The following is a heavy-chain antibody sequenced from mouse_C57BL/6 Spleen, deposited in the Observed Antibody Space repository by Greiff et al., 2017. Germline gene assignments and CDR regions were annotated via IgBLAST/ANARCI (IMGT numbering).Heavy chain of an antibody. CDR2: ISYDGSN. Sequence: EVKLQESGPGLVKPSQSLSLTCSVTGYSITSGYYWNWIRQFPGNKLEWMGYISYDGSNNYNPSLKNRISLTRDTSKNQFFLKLNSVTTEDTATYYCAREDYSIFDYWGQGTTLTVSS. CDR3: AREDYSIFDY. D-gene: IGHD2-5*01. CDR1: GYSITSGYY. V-gene: IGHV3-6*01. J-gene: IGHJ2*01.